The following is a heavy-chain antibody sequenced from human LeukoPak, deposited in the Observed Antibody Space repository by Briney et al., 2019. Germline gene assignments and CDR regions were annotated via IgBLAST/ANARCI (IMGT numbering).Heavy chain of an antibody. J-gene: IGHJ4*02. D-gene: IGHD4-17*01. CDR1: GFTFSSYA. CDR3: ARDFTGGNDYGDYVGY. V-gene: IGHV3-30-3*01. CDR2: ISYDGSNK. Sequence: SGGSLRLSCAAYGFTFSSYAMHWVRQAPGKGLEWVAVISYDGSNKYYADSVKGRFTISRDNSKNTLYLQMNSLRAEDTAVYYCARDFTGGNDYGDYVGYWGQGTLVTVSS.